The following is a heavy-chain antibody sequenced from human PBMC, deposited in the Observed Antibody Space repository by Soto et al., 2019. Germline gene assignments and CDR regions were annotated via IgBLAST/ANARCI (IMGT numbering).Heavy chain of an antibody. D-gene: IGHD2-15*01. CDR2: INDDGSST. CDR1: GFTFSTYW. CDR3: ARDRYCSGGSCYPYYYYYGMDV. J-gene: IGHJ6*02. Sequence: PGGSLRLSCASSGFTFSTYWMHCVRKVPGNGVVWLSRINDDGSSTTYADSVKGRFTISRDNAKNSLYLQMNSLRAEDTAVYYCARDRYCSGGSCYPYYYYYGMDVWGQGTTVTVSS. V-gene: IGHV3-74*01.